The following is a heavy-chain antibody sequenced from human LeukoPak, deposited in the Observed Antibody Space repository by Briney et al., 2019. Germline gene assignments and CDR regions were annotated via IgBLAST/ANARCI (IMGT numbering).Heavy chain of an antibody. CDR1: GFIFNSHS. V-gene: IGHV3-21*01. Sequence: PGGSLRLSCAASGFIFNSHSMNWVRQAPGKGLEWVSSISSTSSYIYYADSVKSRFTISRDNAKNSLYLQMNSLRAEDTAVYYCARDMEDYGGNSFDYWGQGTLVTVSS. CDR2: ISSTSSYI. CDR3: ARDMEDYGGNSFDY. D-gene: IGHD4-23*01. J-gene: IGHJ4*02.